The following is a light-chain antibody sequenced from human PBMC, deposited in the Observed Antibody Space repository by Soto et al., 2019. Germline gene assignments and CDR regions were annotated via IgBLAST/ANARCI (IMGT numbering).Light chain of an antibody. J-gene: IGKJ2*01. V-gene: IGKV1-39*01. CDR1: QSIYSS. CDR3: QQSYSAPYT. CDR2: AAS. Sequence: DIQMTQSPSSLSASVGDRVTITCRASQSIYSSLNWYHQKPGKAPKLLIYAASNLQSGVPSRFSGSGSGTDFNISISSLQPEDFETYYCQQSYSAPYTFGHGTTLEI.